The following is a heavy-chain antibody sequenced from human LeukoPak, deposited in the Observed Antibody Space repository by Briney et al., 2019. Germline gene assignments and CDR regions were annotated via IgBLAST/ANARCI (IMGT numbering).Heavy chain of an antibody. V-gene: IGHV3-30*03. CDR3: VRDFDY. CDR1: GYTFSSYG. J-gene: IGHJ4*02. Sequence: GGSLRLSCAASGYTFSSYGMHWVRQSPGKALEWVAVISYDGSNKYYADSVKGRFPISRYNSKNTLYLQMNSLRAEDTAVYYCVRDFDYWGQGTLVTVSS. CDR2: ISYDGSNK.